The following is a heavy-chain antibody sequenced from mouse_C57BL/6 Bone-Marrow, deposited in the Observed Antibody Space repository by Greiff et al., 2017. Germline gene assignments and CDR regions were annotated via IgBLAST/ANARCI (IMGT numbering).Heavy chain of an antibody. CDR2: ITPSNGGT. D-gene: IGHD2-4*01. CDR3: VYYDYDGPYFDY. J-gene: IGHJ2*01. Sequence: QVQLQQPGTELVKPGASVKLSCKASGYTFTSYWMHWVKQRPGQGLEWIGNITPSNGGTNYNEKFKSKAPLTVDKSSSTAYMQLSSLTSEDSAVYYCVYYDYDGPYFDYWGQGTTLTVSS. V-gene: IGHV1-53*01. CDR1: GYTFTSYW.